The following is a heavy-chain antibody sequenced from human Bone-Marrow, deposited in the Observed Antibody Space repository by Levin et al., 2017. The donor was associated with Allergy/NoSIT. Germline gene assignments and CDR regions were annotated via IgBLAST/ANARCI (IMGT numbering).Heavy chain of an antibody. D-gene: IGHD2-15*01. CDR1: GFTFSDHY. CDR3: ARGYCSGGRCYSEDY. Sequence: PGGSLRLSCAASGFTFSDHYMDWVRQAPGKGLEWVGRIRNKANSYTTEYAASVKGRFTISRDDSENSLYLQMNSLKTEDTAVYYCARGYCSGGRCYSEDYWGQGTLVTVSS. V-gene: IGHV3-72*01. CDR2: IRNKANSYTT. J-gene: IGHJ4*02.